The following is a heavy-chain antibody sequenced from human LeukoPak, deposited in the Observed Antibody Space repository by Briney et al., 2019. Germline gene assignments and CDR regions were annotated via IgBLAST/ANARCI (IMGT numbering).Heavy chain of an antibody. Sequence: PGGSLRLSCAASGFTFRSYAMHWVRQAPGKGLEWVAVISYDGRHQYYADSVKGRFTISRDDSKNTLYLQMNSLRTDDTAVYYCARHRGQHLAYNWFDSWGQGTLVTVSS. D-gene: IGHD6-13*01. J-gene: IGHJ5*01. CDR2: ISYDGRHQ. V-gene: IGHV3-30*04. CDR3: ARHRGQHLAYNWFDS. CDR1: GFTFRSYA.